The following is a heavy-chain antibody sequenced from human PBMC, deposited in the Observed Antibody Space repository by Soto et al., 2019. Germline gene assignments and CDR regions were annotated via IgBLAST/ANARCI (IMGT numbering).Heavy chain of an antibody. V-gene: IGHV4-39*01. Sequence: QLQLQESGPGLVKPSETLSFTCTVSGGSISSSSYYWGWIRQPPGKGLEGIGSIYSSGSTYYNPSRKNRVTISVDTSKNQFSLKLSSVTAADTAVYYCARRPDYDFWEWSAFDIWGQGTMVTVSS. CDR2: IYSSGST. J-gene: IGHJ3*02. CDR1: GGSISSSSYY. CDR3: ARRPDYDFWEWSAFDI. D-gene: IGHD3-3*01.